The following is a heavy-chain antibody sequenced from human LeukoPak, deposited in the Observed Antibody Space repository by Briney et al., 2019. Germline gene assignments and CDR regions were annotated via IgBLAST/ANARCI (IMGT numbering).Heavy chain of an antibody. CDR3: TRESGAFSPFGF. Sequence: PEALSLTCAVSGGSITTTNWWSWVRQPPGKGLEWIGEVHLNGATNYNPSLESRFSMSIDKSNNHLSLEVTSVTAADTAMYYCTRESGAFSPFGFWGQGTLVTVSS. J-gene: IGHJ4*02. V-gene: IGHV4-4*03. CDR2: VHLNGAT. CDR1: GGSITTTNW. D-gene: IGHD1-26*01.